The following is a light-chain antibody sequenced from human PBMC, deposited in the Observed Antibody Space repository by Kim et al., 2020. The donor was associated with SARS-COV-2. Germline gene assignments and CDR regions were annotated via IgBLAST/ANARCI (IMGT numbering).Light chain of an antibody. CDR2: AAS. Sequence: FSPGERATLSCRASQGVSRNFLAWYQQRPGQTPRLLMYAASSRAIGFPDRFSGSGSGTDFTLTISRLEPEDFAVYYCQQYGNSVTFGGGTKVDIK. CDR3: QQYGNSVT. V-gene: IGKV3-20*01. CDR1: QGVSRNF. J-gene: IGKJ4*01.